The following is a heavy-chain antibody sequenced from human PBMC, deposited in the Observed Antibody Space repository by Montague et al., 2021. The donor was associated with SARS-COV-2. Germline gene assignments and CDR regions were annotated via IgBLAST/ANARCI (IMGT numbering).Heavy chain of an antibody. J-gene: IGHJ5*02. CDR1: GGSISSYY. D-gene: IGHD3-10*01. CDR2: IYYSGST. V-gene: IGHV4-59*01. Sequence: SETLSLTRTVSGGSISSYYWSWIRQPPGKGLEWIGYIYYSGSTNYNPSLKSRVTISVDTSKNQFSLKLSSVTAADTAVYYCAREVSGSYHNGWFDPWGQGTLVTVSS. CDR3: AREVSGSYHNGWFDP.